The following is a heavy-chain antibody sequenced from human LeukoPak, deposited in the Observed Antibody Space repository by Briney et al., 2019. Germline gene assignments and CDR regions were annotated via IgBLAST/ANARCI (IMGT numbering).Heavy chain of an antibody. CDR1: GYTFTGYY. V-gene: IGHV1-24*01. Sequence: GASVKVSCKASGYTFTGYYMHWVRQAPGKGLEWMGGFDPEDGETIYAQKFQGRVTMTEDTSTDTAYMELSSLRSEDTAVYYCATSYNWNVGYFDYWGQGTLVTVSS. CDR3: ATSYNWNVGYFDY. CDR2: FDPEDGET. J-gene: IGHJ4*02. D-gene: IGHD1-1*01.